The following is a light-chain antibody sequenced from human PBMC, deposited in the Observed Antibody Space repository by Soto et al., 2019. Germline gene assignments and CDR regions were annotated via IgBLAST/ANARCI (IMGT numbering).Light chain of an antibody. CDR1: QGIRND. CDR3: LQDYNYPYT. CDR2: AAS. J-gene: IGKJ2*01. Sequence: AIQMTQSPSSLSASVGDRVTITCRASQGIRNDYLGWYQQKPGKAPKLLIYAASSLHSGVPSRFSGSGSGTDFTLTISSLQPEDFATYYGLQDYNYPYTFGQGTMLEIK. V-gene: IGKV1-6*01.